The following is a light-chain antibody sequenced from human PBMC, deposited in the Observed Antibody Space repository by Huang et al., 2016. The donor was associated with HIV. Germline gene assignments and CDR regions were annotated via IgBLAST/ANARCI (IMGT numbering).Light chain of an antibody. CDR1: QTILYSSKNKNY. CDR3: QQYIETPLT. Sequence: DIVMTQSPDSLAVSLGERATVNCKSSQTILYSSKNKNYLAWYQQKPGQPPKLLIYWTSTRETGVPDRFSGSGSGTDFTLTISSLQAEDVAVYYCQQYIETPLTFGGGTKVEIK. V-gene: IGKV4-1*01. CDR2: WTS. J-gene: IGKJ4*01.